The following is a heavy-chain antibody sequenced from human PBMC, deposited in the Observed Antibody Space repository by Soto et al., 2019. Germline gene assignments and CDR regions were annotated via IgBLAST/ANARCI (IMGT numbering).Heavy chain of an antibody. CDR3: AREGYCSGGSCYLGPFDI. J-gene: IGHJ3*02. CDR2: ISSGSITI. V-gene: IGHV3-48*01. D-gene: IGHD2-15*01. CDR1: GFTFSSYS. Sequence: EVQLVESGGGLVQPGGSLRLSCAASGFTFSSYSMNWVRQAPGKGLEWVSYISSGSITIYYADSVKGRFTISRDNAQNSLYLQMNSLRAEDTAVYYWAREGYCSGGSCYLGPFDIWGQGTMVTVSS.